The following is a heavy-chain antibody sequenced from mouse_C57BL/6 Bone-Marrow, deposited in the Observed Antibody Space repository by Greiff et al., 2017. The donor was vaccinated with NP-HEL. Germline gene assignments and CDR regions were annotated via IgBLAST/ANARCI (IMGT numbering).Heavy chain of an antibody. J-gene: IGHJ3*01. V-gene: IGHV5-4*01. D-gene: IGHD4-1*01. Sequence: EVQVVESGGGLVKPGGSLKLSCAASGFTFSSYAMSWVRQTTEKRLEWVATISAGGSYTYYPDNVKGRFTISRDNAKINLYLQKGHLMSEDTAVYYCAMNWDGAWFAYWGQGTLVTVSA. CDR1: GFTFSSYA. CDR2: ISAGGSYT. CDR3: AMNWDGAWFAY.